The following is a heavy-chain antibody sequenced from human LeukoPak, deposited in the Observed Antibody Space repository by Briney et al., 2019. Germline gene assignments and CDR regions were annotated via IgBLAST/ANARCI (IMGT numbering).Heavy chain of an antibody. J-gene: IGHJ5*02. V-gene: IGHV3-66*01. Sequence: PGGSLRLSCAASGFTVSNNYMSWVRQAPGKGLEWVSVIYSGGGTYYADSVKGRFTISRDNSKNTLYLQMNSLRAEDTAVYYCAPSPYYYESSGYSAWGQGTLVTVSS. D-gene: IGHD3-22*01. CDR3: APSPYYYESSGYSA. CDR2: IYSGGGT. CDR1: GFTVSNNY.